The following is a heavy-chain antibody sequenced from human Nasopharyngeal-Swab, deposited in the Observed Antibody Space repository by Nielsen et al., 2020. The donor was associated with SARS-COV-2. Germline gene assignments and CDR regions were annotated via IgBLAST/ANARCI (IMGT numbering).Heavy chain of an antibody. Sequence: ASVKVSCKASGYTFTSYGISWVRQAPGQGLEWMGWISAYNGNTNYAQKLQGRVTVTTDTSTSTAYMELRSLRSDDTAVYYCARGGGGSGSRYYYYYYMDVWGKGTTVTVSS. D-gene: IGHD3-10*01. CDR1: GYTFTSYG. V-gene: IGHV1-18*01. CDR3: ARGGGGSGSRYYYYYYMDV. CDR2: ISAYNGNT. J-gene: IGHJ6*03.